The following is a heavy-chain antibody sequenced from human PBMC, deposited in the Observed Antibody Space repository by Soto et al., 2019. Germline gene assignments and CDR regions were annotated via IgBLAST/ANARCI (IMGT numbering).Heavy chain of an antibody. V-gene: IGHV3-64*01. J-gene: IGHJ3*02. CDR2: ISSDGGST. CDR1: GFTFSSYA. CDR3: TRVRGQLVVNDAFDI. Sequence: GGSLRLSCAASGFTFSSYAVYWVRQAPGKGLECVSGISSDGGSTFYANSVRGRFTISRDNSKNTMVLQMGSLRAEDMAVYYCTRVRGQLVVNDAFDIWGQGTKVTVSS. D-gene: IGHD6-6*01.